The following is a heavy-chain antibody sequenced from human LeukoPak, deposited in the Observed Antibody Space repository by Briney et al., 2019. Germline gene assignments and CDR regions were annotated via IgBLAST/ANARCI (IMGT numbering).Heavy chain of an antibody. CDR1: GGSISSYY. Sequence: PSETLSLTCTVSGGSISSYYWSWIRQPPGKGLEWIGYIYYRGSTNYNPSLKSRVTISVDTSKNQFSLKLSSVTAADTAVYYCARLGDSSGYYYSDWFDPWGQGTLVTVSS. J-gene: IGHJ5*02. CDR3: ARLGDSSGYYYSDWFDP. V-gene: IGHV4-59*08. D-gene: IGHD3-22*01. CDR2: IYYRGST.